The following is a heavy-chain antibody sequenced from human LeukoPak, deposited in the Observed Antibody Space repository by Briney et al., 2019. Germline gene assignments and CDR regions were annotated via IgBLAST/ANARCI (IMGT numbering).Heavy chain of an antibody. CDR1: GFTFSSYA. D-gene: IGHD5-18*01. J-gene: IGHJ4*02. CDR2: ISGSGGTT. V-gene: IGHV3-23*01. CDR3: AKMRGIQVWLPDF. Sequence: GGSLRLSCTASGFTFSSYAMSWVRQAPGKGLEWVSAISGSGGTTYYADSVKGRFTLSRDNSKNTLYLQMNSLRAEDTAVYYCAKMRGIQVWLPDFWGQGSLVTVSS.